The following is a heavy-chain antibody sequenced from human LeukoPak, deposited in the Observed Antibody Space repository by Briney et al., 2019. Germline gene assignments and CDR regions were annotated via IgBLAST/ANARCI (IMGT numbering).Heavy chain of an antibody. Sequence: GRSLRLSCAASGFTFDDYAMHWVRQAPGKGLEWVSGISWNSGSIGYADSAKGRFTISRDNAKNSLYLQMNSLRAEDTALYYCAKSSSVVGATYDYWGQGTLVTVSS. CDR1: GFTFDDYA. V-gene: IGHV3-9*01. CDR3: AKSSSVVGATYDY. D-gene: IGHD1-26*01. J-gene: IGHJ4*02. CDR2: ISWNSGSI.